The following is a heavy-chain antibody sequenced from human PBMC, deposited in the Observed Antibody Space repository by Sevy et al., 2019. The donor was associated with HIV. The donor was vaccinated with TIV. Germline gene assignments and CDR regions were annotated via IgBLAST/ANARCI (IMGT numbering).Heavy chain of an antibody. V-gene: IGHV1-69*13. D-gene: IGHD5-12*01. Sequence: ASVKVSCKASGGTFSSYAISWERQAPGLGLEWMGGIIPIFGTANYAQKFQGRVTITADESTSTAYMELSSLRSEDTAVYYCARLEYSGYDYYFDYWGQGTLVTVSS. CDR3: ARLEYSGYDYYFDY. J-gene: IGHJ4*02. CDR1: GGTFSSYA. CDR2: IIPIFGTA.